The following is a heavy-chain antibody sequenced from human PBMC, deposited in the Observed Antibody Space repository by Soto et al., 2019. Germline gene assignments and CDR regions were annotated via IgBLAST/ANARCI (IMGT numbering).Heavy chain of an antibody. V-gene: IGHV3-30-3*01. CDR1: GFTFSTYA. D-gene: IGHD3-9*01. J-gene: IGHJ4*02. CDR2: ISNDGTNK. CDR3: VREPLDMETRFDF. Sequence: QVQLVESGVDVVQPGKSLRLFCAASGFTFSTYAMHWVRQGPDKGLEWVAVISNDGTNKWYADSVQGRFIISRDNSRHTLYLQMDSLRNEDTAVYYCVREPLDMETRFDFWGQGTLVTVSS.